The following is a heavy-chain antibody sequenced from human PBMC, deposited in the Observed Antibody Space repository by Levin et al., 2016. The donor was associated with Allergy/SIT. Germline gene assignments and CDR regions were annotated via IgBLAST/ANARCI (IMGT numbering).Heavy chain of an antibody. V-gene: IGHV3-66*02. CDR2: IYSGGST. J-gene: IGHJ3*02. CDR3: ARGRTYYDYVWGSYRHDAFDI. Sequence: GESLKISCAASGFTVSSNYMSWVRQAPGKGLEWVSVIYSGGSTYYADSVKGRFTISRDNSKNTLYLQMNSLRAEDTAVYYCARGRTYYDYVWGSYRHDAFDIWGQGTMVTVSS. D-gene: IGHD3-16*02. CDR1: GFTVSSNY.